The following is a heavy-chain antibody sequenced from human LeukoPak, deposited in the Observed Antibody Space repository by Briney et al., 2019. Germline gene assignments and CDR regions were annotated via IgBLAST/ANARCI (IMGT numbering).Heavy chain of an antibody. CDR2: ISTRGGST. Sequence: GGSLRLSCAASGFTFSNYAMTWVRQAPGKGLEWVSAISTRGGSTYYADPVKGRFTISRDNSKNTLYLQMDSLRAEDTAVYYCAKGTERYREVSSFDSWGQGTQVTVSS. D-gene: IGHD3-10*01. CDR3: AKGTERYREVSSFDS. V-gene: IGHV3-23*01. J-gene: IGHJ4*02. CDR1: GFTFSNYA.